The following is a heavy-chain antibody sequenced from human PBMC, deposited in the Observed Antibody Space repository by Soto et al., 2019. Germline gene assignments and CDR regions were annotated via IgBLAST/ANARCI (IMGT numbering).Heavy chain of an antibody. V-gene: IGHV4-61*01. CDR2: IYYSGST. CDR1: GGSISSGYYY. D-gene: IGHD3-10*01. J-gene: IGHJ5*02. Sequence: SETLSLTCSVSGGSISSGYYYWSWIRRPPGKGLEWIGNIYYSGSTNYNPSLKSRVTISVDTSKNQFSLKLSSVTAADTAVYYCARDRTGGFDPWGQGTLVTVSS. CDR3: ARDRTGGFDP.